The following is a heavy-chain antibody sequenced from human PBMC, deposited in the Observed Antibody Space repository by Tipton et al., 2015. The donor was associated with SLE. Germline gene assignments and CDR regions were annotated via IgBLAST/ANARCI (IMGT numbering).Heavy chain of an antibody. CDR2: ISGSGGST. J-gene: IGHJ3*02. D-gene: IGHD3-3*01. Sequence: GSLRLSCAASGFTFSSYGMSWVRQAPGKGLEWVSAISGSGGSTYYADSVKGRFTISRDNSKNTLYLQMNSLRAEDTAVYYCAKGLRFLEWLLSDAFDIWGQGTMVTVSS. CDR1: GFTFSSYG. V-gene: IGHV3-23*01. CDR3: AKGLRFLEWLLSDAFDI.